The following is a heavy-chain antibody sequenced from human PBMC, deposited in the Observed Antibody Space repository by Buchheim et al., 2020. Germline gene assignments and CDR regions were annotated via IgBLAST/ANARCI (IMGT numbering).Heavy chain of an antibody. V-gene: IGHV4-30-4*01. Sequence: QVQLQESGPGLVKPSQTLSLTCTVSGGSISSGDYYWSWIRQPPGKGLEWIGYIYYSGSTYYNPSLKSRVTISVDTSKNQFSLKLGSVTAADTAVYYCARDGGAEYDFWSGGGMDVWGQGTT. D-gene: IGHD3-3*01. CDR3: ARDGGAEYDFWSGGGMDV. CDR2: IYYSGST. CDR1: GGSISSGDYY. J-gene: IGHJ6*02.